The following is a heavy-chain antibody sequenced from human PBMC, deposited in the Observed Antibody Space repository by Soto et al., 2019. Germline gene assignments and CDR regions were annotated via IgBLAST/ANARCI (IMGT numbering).Heavy chain of an antibody. V-gene: IGHV3-33*01. CDR3: ARESPFTAVAECDP. D-gene: IGHD4-17*01. Sequence: QVQLVESGGGVVQPGRSLRLSCAASGFTFSSYGMHWVRQAPGKGLEWVAVIWYDGSNKYYADSVKGRFTISRDNSKNTLYMQMNSLRAEDTAVYYCARESPFTAVAECDPWGQGTLVTVSS. CDR1: GFTFSSYG. CDR2: IWYDGSNK. J-gene: IGHJ5*02.